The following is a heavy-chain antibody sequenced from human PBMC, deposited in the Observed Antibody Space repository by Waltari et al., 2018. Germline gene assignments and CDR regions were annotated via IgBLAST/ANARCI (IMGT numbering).Heavy chain of an antibody. Sequence: QLQLQESGPGLVQPSGTLSLTCAVSGVSTRNAYWWSWVRQPQGRGLEWIGQVHPSGRTNYNPSFASRVTVSLDTYNNQFSLKVTSATAADTAVYYCARDRGRGLYLDCWGPGTLVTVSP. CDR1: GVSTRNAYW. D-gene: IGHD2-15*01. V-gene: IGHV4-4*02. J-gene: IGHJ4*02. CDR3: ARDRGRGLYLDC. CDR2: VHPSGRT.